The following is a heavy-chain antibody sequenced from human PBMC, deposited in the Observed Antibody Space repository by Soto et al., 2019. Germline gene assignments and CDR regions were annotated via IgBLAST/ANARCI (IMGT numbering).Heavy chain of an antibody. J-gene: IGHJ4*02. D-gene: IGHD4-17*01. V-gene: IGHV5-51*01. CDR3: VATYGDYLDY. CDR2: IYPDDSDS. CDR1: GYSFTTYW. Sequence: PXASPKISCKGTGYSFTTYWIGWVRQMPGKGLEWMAIIYPDDSDSRYSPSFQGQVTMSADKSISTAYLQWSSLKASDTAIYYCVATYGDYLDYWGQGTLVTVSS.